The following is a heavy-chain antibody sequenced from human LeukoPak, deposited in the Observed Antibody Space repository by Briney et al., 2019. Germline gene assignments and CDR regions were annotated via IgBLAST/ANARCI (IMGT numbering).Heavy chain of an antibody. CDR3: ARYHYCSSTRCYMSGTHDAFDI. V-gene: IGHV3-53*04. Sequence: GGSLRLSYAASGFTVSSNYMSWVRQAPGKGLEWVSVIYSGGSTYYADSVKGRFTISRHNSKNTLYLQMNSLRAEDTAVYYCARYHYCSSTRCYMSGTHDAFDIWGQGTMVSVSS. D-gene: IGHD2-2*02. CDR1: GFTVSSNY. CDR2: IYSGGST. J-gene: IGHJ3*02.